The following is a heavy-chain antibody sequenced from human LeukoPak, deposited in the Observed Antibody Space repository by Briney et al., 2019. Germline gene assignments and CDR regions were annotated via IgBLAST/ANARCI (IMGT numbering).Heavy chain of an antibody. J-gene: IGHJ4*02. V-gene: IGHV3-7*01. Sequence: GGSLRLSCAASGFTFSSYWMSWVRQAPGKGLEWVANIKQDGSEKYYVDSVKGRFTISRDNAKNSLYLQMNSLRAEDTAVYYCARVRLGSGYDIYFDYWGQGTLVTVSP. D-gene: IGHD5-12*01. CDR2: IKQDGSEK. CDR1: GFTFSSYW. CDR3: ARVRLGSGYDIYFDY.